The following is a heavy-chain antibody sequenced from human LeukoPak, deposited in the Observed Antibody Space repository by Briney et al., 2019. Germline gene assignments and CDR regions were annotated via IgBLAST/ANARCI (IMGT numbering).Heavy chain of an antibody. J-gene: IGHJ3*02. Sequence: ASVKVSCKVSGYTLTELSMHWVRQAPGKGLEWMGGFDPEDGETIYAQKFRGRVTMTEDTSTDTAYMELSSLRSEDTAVYYCATVRLAPDAFDIWGQGTMVTVSS. CDR2: FDPEDGET. CDR1: GYTLTELS. CDR3: ATVRLAPDAFDI. V-gene: IGHV1-24*01.